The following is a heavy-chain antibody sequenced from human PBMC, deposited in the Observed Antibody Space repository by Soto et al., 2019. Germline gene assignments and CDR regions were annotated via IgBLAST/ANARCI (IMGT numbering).Heavy chain of an antibody. CDR1: GGSFSGYY. Sequence: QVQLQQWGAGLLKPSETLSLTCAVYGGSFSGYYWSWIRQPPGKGLEWIGEINHSGSTNYNPSLKSRVTISVDTSKNQFSLKLSSVTAADTAVYYSARGRRSGSYYRAFDIWGQGTMVTVSS. CDR3: ARGRRSGSYYRAFDI. D-gene: IGHD1-26*01. CDR2: INHSGST. V-gene: IGHV4-34*01. J-gene: IGHJ3*02.